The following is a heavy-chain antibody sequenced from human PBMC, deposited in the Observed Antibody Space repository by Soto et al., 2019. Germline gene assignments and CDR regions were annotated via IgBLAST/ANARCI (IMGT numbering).Heavy chain of an antibody. Sequence: PSETLSLTCAVYGGSFSGYYWSWIRQPPGKGLEWIGEINHSGSTNYNPSLKSRVTISVDTSKNQFSLKLSSVTAADTAVYYFARTESYYDFWSMGDSWGQETLVPVSS. CDR3: ARTESYYDFWSMGDS. J-gene: IGHJ5*01. CDR1: GGSFSGYY. D-gene: IGHD3-3*01. CDR2: INHSGST. V-gene: IGHV4-34*01.